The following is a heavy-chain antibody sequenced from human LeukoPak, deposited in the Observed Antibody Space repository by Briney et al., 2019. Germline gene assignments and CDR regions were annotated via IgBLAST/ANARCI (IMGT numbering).Heavy chain of an antibody. V-gene: IGHV4-39*01. CDR2: IYYSGST. J-gene: IGHJ3*02. CDR1: GGSISSSSYY. Sequence: SETLSLTCTVSGGSISSSSYYWGWIRQPPGKGLEWIGSIYYSGSTYYNPSLKSRVTISVDTSKNQFSLKLNSVTAADTAVYYCARHSIVGAIKSPFDIWGQGTMVTVSS. CDR3: ARHSIVGAIKSPFDI. D-gene: IGHD1-26*01.